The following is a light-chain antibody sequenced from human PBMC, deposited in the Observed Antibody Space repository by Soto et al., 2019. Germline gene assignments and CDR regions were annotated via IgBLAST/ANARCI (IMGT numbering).Light chain of an antibody. J-gene: IGLJ3*02. CDR3: CSYAGSYTFDV. V-gene: IGLV2-11*01. Sequence: QSALTQPRSVSGSPGQSIAISCTGPSSDVGGYNFVSWYQQHPGKAPKLMIYDVNKRPSGVPDRFSGSKSGNTASLTISGLQAEDEADYYCCSYAGSYTFDVFGGGTKLTVL. CDR2: DVN. CDR1: SSDVGGYNF.